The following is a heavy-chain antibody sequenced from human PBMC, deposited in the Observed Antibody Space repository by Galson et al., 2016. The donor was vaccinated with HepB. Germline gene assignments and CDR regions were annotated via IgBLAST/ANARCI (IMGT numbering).Heavy chain of an antibody. D-gene: IGHD3-16*01. V-gene: IGHV3-33*01. J-gene: IGHJ4*02. CDR3: ARAYLGGFGDYVPLFDS. CDR2: IWFDGSDK. Sequence: SLRLSCAASGFIFSSYGMHWVRQAPGKGLEWVAGIWFDGSDKYYADSVKGRFTISRDNSKNTVYLQMNSLRAGDTAVYYCARAYLGGFGDYVPLFDSWGQGTLVTVSS. CDR1: GFIFSSYG.